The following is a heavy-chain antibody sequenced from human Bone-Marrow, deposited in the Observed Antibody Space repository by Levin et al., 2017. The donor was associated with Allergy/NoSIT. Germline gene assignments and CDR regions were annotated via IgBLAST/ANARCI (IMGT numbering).Heavy chain of an antibody. CDR3: ARVRGYVEVAGDYFDY. J-gene: IGHJ4*02. CDR1: GYMFSVYE. Sequence: GESLKISCKASGYMFSVYEITWVRQAPGQGLEWMGLISAHNGVTKYEQKFQGRVIMTTDTSTNTAYMELGNLGFDDTAVYYCARVRGYVEVAGDYFDYWGQGTLVTVAS. CDR2: ISAHNGVT. D-gene: IGHD6-19*01. V-gene: IGHV1-18*01.